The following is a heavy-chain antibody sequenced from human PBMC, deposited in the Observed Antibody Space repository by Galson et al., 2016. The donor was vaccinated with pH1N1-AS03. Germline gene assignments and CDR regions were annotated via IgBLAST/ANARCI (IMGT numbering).Heavy chain of an antibody. D-gene: IGHD3/OR15-3a*01. V-gene: IGHV3-9*01. CDR1: GFRFDDYA. CDR3: IKGGAASADFFDI. Sequence: SLRLSCAVSGFRFDDYAMHWVRQAPGKGLEWVSSISWNSNKIDYADSVKGRFTIYRDSAKNSLNLRMNSLRAEDTALYYCIKGGAASADFFDIWGQGTMVTVSS. CDR2: ISWNSNKI. J-gene: IGHJ3*02.